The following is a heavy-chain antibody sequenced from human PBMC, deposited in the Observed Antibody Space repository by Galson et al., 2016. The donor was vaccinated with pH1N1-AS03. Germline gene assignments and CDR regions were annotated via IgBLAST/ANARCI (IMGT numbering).Heavy chain of an antibody. D-gene: IGHD6-13*01. CDR1: GFTFRDFT. CDR3: ARDLGPYSTSWYLLFY. V-gene: IGHV3-33*08. J-gene: IGHJ4*02. Sequence: SLRLSCAASGFTFRDFTMNWVRQAPGKGLEWVALIWYDGSYEYYADSVKGRFTITRDNSKNTLYLQMNSLRVDDTAVYYCARDLGPYSTSWYLLFYWGLGTLVTVSS. CDR2: IWYDGSYE.